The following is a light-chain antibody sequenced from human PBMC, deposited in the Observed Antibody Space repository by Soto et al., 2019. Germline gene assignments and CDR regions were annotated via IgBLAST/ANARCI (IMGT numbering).Light chain of an antibody. CDR1: SSDVGHYDY. CDR2: DVT. Sequence: HSVLTQPASVSGSPGQSITISCTGSSSDVGHYDYVSWFQQHPGRAPTLLIYDVTYRPSGVSNRFSGAKSGSTASLTISGLRTEDEANYYCSSYTGTSTQVFGTGTKVTV. V-gene: IGLV2-14*03. J-gene: IGLJ1*01. CDR3: SSYTGTSTQV.